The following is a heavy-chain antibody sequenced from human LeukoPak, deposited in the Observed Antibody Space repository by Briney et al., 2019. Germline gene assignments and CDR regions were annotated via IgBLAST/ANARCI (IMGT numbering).Heavy chain of an antibody. CDR3: AKDWKEVAYCSGGSCYSDY. V-gene: IGHV3-23*01. J-gene: IGHJ4*02. CDR1: GLTVSSNY. D-gene: IGHD2-15*01. CDR2: ISGSGGKT. Sequence: PGGSLRLSCAASGLTVSSNYMSWVRQIPGKGLEWVSVISGSGGKTFYADSVKGRFTISRDNSKNTLYLQMNSLRDDDTAVYYCAKDWKEVAYCSGGSCYSDYWGQGTLVSVSS.